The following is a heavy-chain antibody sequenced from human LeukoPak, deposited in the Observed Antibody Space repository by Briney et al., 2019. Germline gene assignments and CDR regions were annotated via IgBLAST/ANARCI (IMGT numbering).Heavy chain of an antibody. V-gene: IGHV3-21*01. CDR1: GFTFSSYS. CDR2: ISSSSSYI. Sequence: GGFLRLSCAASGFTFSSYSMNWVRQAPGKGLEWVSSISSSSSYIYYADSVKGRFTISRDNAKNSLYLQMNSLRAEDTAVYYCTGEAAAGPVGSDYWGQGTLVTVSS. CDR3: TGEAAAGPVGSDY. D-gene: IGHD6-13*01. J-gene: IGHJ4*02.